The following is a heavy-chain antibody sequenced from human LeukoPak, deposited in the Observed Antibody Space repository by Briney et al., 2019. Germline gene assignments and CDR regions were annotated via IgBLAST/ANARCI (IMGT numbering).Heavy chain of an antibody. CDR1: GGTFSSYT. Sequence: SVKVSCKASGGTFSSYTISWVRQAPGQGLEWMGRIIPILGIANYAQKFQGRATITADKSTSTAYMELSSLRSEDTAVYYCARGGGPYCGGDCYRDWGQGTLVTVSS. CDR3: ARGGGPYCGGDCYRD. CDR2: IIPILGIA. V-gene: IGHV1-69*02. D-gene: IGHD2-21*01. J-gene: IGHJ4*02.